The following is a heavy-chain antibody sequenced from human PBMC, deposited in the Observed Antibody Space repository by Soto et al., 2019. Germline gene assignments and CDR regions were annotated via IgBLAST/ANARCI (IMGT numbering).Heavy chain of an antibody. Sequence: QVQLVESGGGVVQPGRSLRLSCAASGFTFSSYGMHWVRQAPGKGLEWVAVISYDGSNKYYADSVKSRFTISRDNSKNTLYLQMNSLRAEDTAVYYCAKEWVYDSSGWSFDYWGQGTLVTASS. D-gene: IGHD3-22*01. V-gene: IGHV3-30*18. CDR3: AKEWVYDSSGWSFDY. CDR2: ISYDGSNK. J-gene: IGHJ4*02. CDR1: GFTFSSYG.